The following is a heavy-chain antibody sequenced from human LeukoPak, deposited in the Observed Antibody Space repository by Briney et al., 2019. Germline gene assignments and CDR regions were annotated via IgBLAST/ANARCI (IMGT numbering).Heavy chain of an antibody. J-gene: IGHJ4*02. CDR1: GFTFSNYW. CDR2: INPDGSTT. Sequence: GGSLRLSCAASGFTFSNYWVHWVRQDPGKGLVWVSFINPDGSTTNYADSVKGRFTISRDNAKNALYLQMNSLRAEDTAVYYCAKDLHYGSADYWGQGTLVTVSS. CDR3: AKDLHYGSADY. D-gene: IGHD3-10*01. V-gene: IGHV3-74*01.